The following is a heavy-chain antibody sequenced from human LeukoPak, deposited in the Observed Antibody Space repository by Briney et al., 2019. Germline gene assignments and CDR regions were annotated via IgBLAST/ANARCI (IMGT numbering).Heavy chain of an antibody. J-gene: IGHJ6*02. D-gene: IGHD4-17*01. CDR1: GFTFSSYA. V-gene: IGHV3-30*14. Sequence: PGGSLRLSCAASGFTFSSYAMHWVRQAPGKGLEWVAVISYDGSNKYYADSVKGRFTISRDNSKNTLYLQMNSLRAEDTAVYYCARDSSYGDYDYYGMDVWGQGTTVTVSS. CDR3: ARDSSYGDYDYYGMDV. CDR2: ISYDGSNK.